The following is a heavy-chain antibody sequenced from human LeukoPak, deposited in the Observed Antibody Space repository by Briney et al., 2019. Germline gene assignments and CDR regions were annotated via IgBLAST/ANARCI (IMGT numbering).Heavy chain of an antibody. V-gene: IGHV3-74*01. CDR1: GFTLSLAW. CDR2: IKNDGSYT. J-gene: IGHJ4*02. D-gene: IGHD5-24*01. CDR3: VRDGDAYNFDF. Sequence: GGSLRLSCATSGFTLSLAWMHWVRQAPGKGLEWVSRIKNDGSYTNYADSVKGRFTISRDNARNTLNLHMISLRAEDTAVYFCVRDGDAYNFDFWGQGVLVTVSS.